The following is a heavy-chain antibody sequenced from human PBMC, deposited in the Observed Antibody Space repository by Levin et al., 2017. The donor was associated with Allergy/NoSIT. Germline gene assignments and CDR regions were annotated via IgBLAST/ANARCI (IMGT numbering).Heavy chain of an antibody. D-gene: IGHD6-19*01. CDR1: GGSISSSSYY. V-gene: IGHV4-39*01. CDR2: IYYSGST. CDR3: ARRYSSGPTRGYYYYMDV. Sequence: SSETLSLTCTVSGGSISSSSYYWGWIRQPPGKGLEWIGSIYYSGSTYYNPSLKSRVTISVDTSKNQFSLKLSSVTAADTAVYYCARRYSSGPTRGYYYYMDVWGKGTTVTVSS. J-gene: IGHJ6*03.